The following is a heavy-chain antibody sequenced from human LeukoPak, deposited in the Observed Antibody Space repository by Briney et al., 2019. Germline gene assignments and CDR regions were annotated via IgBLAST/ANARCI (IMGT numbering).Heavy chain of an antibody. CDR3: ARENYRYNWNDVADY. D-gene: IGHD1-1*01. CDR2: ISYDGSNK. Sequence: GGALRLSCAASGFTFSSYVMHWVRQAPGKGLEWVAVISYDGSNKYYADSVKGRFSISRDNSKNTPYLQMSSLRAEDTAVYYCARENYRYNWNDVADYWGQGTLVTVSS. J-gene: IGHJ4*02. V-gene: IGHV3-30-3*01. CDR1: GFTFSSYV.